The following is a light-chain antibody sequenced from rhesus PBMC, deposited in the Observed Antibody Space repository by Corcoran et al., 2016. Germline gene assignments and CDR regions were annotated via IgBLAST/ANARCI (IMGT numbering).Light chain of an antibody. V-gene: IGKV1S12*01. CDR3: QHYYDNPYT. CDR2: AAS. CDR1: QNIYRN. J-gene: IGKJ2*01. Sequence: DIQMTQSPSALSASVGDRVTISCRASQNIYRNLAWYQQKPGKAPKLLIYAASSLQTGIPSRFSGTGSETDFTLTISSLQPEDSATYYCQHYYDNPYTFGQGTKVEIK.